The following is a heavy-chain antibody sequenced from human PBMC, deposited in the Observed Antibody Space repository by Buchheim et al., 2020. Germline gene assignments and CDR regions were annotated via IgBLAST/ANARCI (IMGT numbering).Heavy chain of an antibody. Sequence: QEELVESGGGVVHPGCSLRLSCAVAGFAFSTFGMHWVRQAPGKGLEWVAAISYSGNNNFYAESVKGRFTISRDNFKNTLHLLMNSLRPEDTAVYYCARGSPKWTPHYFDSWGQGTL. CDR3: ARGSPKWTPHYFDS. V-gene: IGHV3-30*03. CDR1: GFAFSTFG. CDR2: ISYSGNNN. D-gene: IGHD1-26*01. J-gene: IGHJ4*02.